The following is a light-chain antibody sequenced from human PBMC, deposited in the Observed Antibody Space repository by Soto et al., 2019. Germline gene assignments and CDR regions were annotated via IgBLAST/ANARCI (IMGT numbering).Light chain of an antibody. CDR2: AAS. CDR3: QTDDKAPWT. J-gene: IGKJ1*01. CDR1: RGIYTH. Sequence: DIQMTQSPSSLSASVGDRVTITCRASRGIYTHLAWYQQKPGNAPKLLIYAASTLQSGVPSRFSASGSGTDFSLTISALQSEDVGTYFCQTDDKAPWTFGPGTRV. V-gene: IGKV1-27*01.